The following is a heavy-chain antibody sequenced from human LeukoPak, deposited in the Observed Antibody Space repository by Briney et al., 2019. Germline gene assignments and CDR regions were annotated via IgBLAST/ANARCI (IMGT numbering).Heavy chain of an antibody. Sequence: PGGSLRLSCAASGFTFSSYWMSLVRQAPGKGLEWVANIKQDGSEKYYVDSVKGRFTISRDNAKNSLYLQMNSLRAEDTAVYYCARDREYYYDSSGHYPFLFDYWGQGTLVTVSS. CDR1: GFTFSSYW. CDR3: ARDREYYYDSSGHYPFLFDY. CDR2: IKQDGSEK. J-gene: IGHJ4*02. V-gene: IGHV3-7*01. D-gene: IGHD3-22*01.